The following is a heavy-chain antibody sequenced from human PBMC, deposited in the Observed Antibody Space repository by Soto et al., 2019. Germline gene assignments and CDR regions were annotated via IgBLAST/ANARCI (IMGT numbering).Heavy chain of an antibody. J-gene: IGHJ6*02. CDR3: ARDAWSSALRIPFGLDV. Sequence: QVQLVQSGAEVKKPGASVKVSCKASGYTFSNYYIHWVRQAPGQGLEWMGIINPTGGSTTYAKKFESRGSMTMDTSTSTVYMELSSLTSEDTALYYSARDAWSSALRIPFGLDVWGQGTTVTVSS. CDR1: GYTFSNYY. CDR2: INPTGGST. D-gene: IGHD2-15*01. V-gene: IGHV1-46*01.